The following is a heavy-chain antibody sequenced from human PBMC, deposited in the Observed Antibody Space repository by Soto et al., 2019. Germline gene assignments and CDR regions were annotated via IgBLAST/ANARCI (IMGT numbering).Heavy chain of an antibody. CDR1: GFTFSSYA. V-gene: IGHV3-30-3*01. D-gene: IGHD3-3*01. CDR3: ARDGRNYDFWSGYYYYYYYGMDV. Sequence: VGSLRLSCAASGFTFSSYAMHWVRQAPGKGLEWVAVISYDGSNEYYADSVKGRFTISRDNSKNTLYLQMNSLRAEDTAVYYCARDGRNYDFWSGYYYYYYYGMDVWGQGTTVTVSS. CDR2: ISYDGSNE. J-gene: IGHJ6*02.